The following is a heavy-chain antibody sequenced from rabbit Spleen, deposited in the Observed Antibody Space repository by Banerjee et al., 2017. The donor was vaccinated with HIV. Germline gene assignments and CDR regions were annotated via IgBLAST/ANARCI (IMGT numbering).Heavy chain of an antibody. V-gene: IGHV1S45*01. Sequence: QEQLVESGGGLVQPGGSLKLSCKASGFDFSAYTFMCWVRQAPGKGLEWIACIDSGSRDFTYYASWARGRFTISKTSSTTVTLQMTSLTVADTATYFCARDTGSSFSTYGMDLWGQGTLV. CDR2: IDSGSRDFT. J-gene: IGHJ6*01. CDR3: ARDTGSSFSTYGMDL. D-gene: IGHD8-1*01. CDR1: GFDFSAYTF.